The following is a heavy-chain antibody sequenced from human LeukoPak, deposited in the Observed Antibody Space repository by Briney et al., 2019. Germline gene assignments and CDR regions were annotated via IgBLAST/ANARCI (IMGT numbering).Heavy chain of an antibody. V-gene: IGHV3-74*03. CDR1: GFTFSSYW. CDR2: INSDGSST. D-gene: IGHD5-12*01. J-gene: IGHJ4*02. CDR3: TRYIDS. Sequence: GGSLRPSCAASGFTFSSYWMDWVRQAPGKGLVWVSRINSDGSSTKYTDSVKGRFTISRDNAKNTVFLQMNSLRAEDTAVYYCTRYIDSWGQGTLVTVSS.